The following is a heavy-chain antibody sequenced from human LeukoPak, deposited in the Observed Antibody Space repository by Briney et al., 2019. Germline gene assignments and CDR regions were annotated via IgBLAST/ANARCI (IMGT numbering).Heavy chain of an antibody. CDR2: IYYSGST. D-gene: IGHD1-26*01. V-gene: IGHV4-39*01. CDR1: GGSISSSSYY. CDR3: GWGRGELGRFDY. J-gene: IGHJ4*02. Sequence: SETLSLTCTVSGGSISSSSYYWGWIRQPPGKGLEWIGSIYYSGSTYYNPSLKSRVTISVDTSKNQFSLKLSSVTAADTAVYYCGWGRGELGRFDYWGQGTLVTVSS.